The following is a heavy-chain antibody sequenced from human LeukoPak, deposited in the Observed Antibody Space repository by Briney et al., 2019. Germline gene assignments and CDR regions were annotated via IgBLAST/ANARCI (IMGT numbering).Heavy chain of an antibody. D-gene: IGHD2-2*01. CDR3: ATVVGYCSSTSCLYYFDY. CDR2: INPSGGST. V-gene: IGHV1-46*01. CDR1: GYTFTSYY. J-gene: IGHJ4*02. Sequence: ASVKVSCKASGYTFTSYYMHWVRQAPGQGLEWMGIINPSGGSTSYAQKFQGRVTMTEDTSTDTAYMELSSLRSEDTAVYYCATVVGYCSSTSCLYYFDYWGQGTLVTVSS.